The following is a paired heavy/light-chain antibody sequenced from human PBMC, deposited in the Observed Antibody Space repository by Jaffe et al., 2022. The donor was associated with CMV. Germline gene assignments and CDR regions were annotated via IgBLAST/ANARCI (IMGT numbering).Heavy chain of an antibody. CDR1: GASISNNY. J-gene: IGHJ5*02. Sequence: QVQLQESGPGLVKPSETLSLTCTVSGASISNNYWNWFRQPPGKGLEWIGFITYSGRTDYNPSLKSRVTISADTSKNHFSLKLSSVTAADTAVYYCARDGGSNFHDSAGFGFDPWGQGTLVTVSS. CDR3: ARDGGSNFHDSAGFGFDP. D-gene: IGHD3-22*01. V-gene: IGHV4-59*01. CDR2: ITYSGRT.
Light chain of an antibody. CDR2: RTS. V-gene: IGKV1-5*03. CDR3: QQYNSFPLT. CDR1: QSISKW. Sequence: DIQMTQSPSTLSASVGDRVIITCRASQSISKWLAWYQQKPGKAPKLLIYRTSSLQGGVPSRFSGSGSGTEFTLTISSLQPDDFATYYCQQYNSFPLTFGGGTKVEIK. J-gene: IGKJ4*01.